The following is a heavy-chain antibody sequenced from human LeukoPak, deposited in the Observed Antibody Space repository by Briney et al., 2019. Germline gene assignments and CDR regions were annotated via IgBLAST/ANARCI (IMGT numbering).Heavy chain of an antibody. D-gene: IGHD3-10*01. V-gene: IGHV3-7*01. Sequence: PGGSLRLSCAASGFTFSSYWMTWVRQAPGKGLEWVATISKDGSQKYYLDSVKGRFTISRDSAKNSMYLQMKSLRAEDTAVYYCARDRMWGVESEHYWGQGTLVTVSS. CDR1: GFTFSSYW. J-gene: IGHJ4*02. CDR2: ISKDGSQK. CDR3: ARDRMWGVESEHY.